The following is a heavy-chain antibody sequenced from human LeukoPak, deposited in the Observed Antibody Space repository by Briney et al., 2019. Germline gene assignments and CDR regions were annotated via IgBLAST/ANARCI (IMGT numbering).Heavy chain of an antibody. Sequence: PGGSLRLSCAASGFTFSSYAVSWVRQAPGKGLEWVSVIYSGGSTYYADSVKGRFTISRDNSKNTLYLQMNSLRAEDTAVYYCAREGGDCSSTSCYRLDAFDIWGQGTMVTVSS. D-gene: IGHD2-2*01. CDR3: AREGGDCSSTSCYRLDAFDI. CDR1: GFTFSSYA. V-gene: IGHV3-53*01. CDR2: IYSGGST. J-gene: IGHJ3*02.